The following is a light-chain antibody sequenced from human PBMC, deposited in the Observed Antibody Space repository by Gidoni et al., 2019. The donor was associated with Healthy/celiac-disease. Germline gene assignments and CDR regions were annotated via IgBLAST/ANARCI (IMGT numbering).Light chain of an antibody. CDR1: QRLLHRNGYDY. V-gene: IGKV2-28*01. CDR2: LGS. Sequence: DVVMTQSPLSLPVTHGEPASIYGRSSQRLLHRNGYDYLDWYLQKPGQSPQLLIYLGSNRASGVPDRFSGSGSGTDFTLKISRVEAEDVGIYYCMQALQTPITFGQGTRLDIK. CDR3: MQALQTPIT. J-gene: IGKJ5*01.